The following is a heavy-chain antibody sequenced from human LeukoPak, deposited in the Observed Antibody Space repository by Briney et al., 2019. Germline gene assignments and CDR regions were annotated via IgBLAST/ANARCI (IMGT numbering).Heavy chain of an antibody. CDR2: MNPNSGNT. V-gene: IGHV1-8*01. Sequence: ASVKVSCKASGYTFTSYDINWVRQSTGQGLEWLGWMNPNSGNTGYAQKFQGRVTMTRDTSTNTAYMELSSLRSEDTAVCYCARDSERWLQWPWGQGTLVTVSS. CDR3: ARDSERWLQWP. J-gene: IGHJ4*02. CDR1: GYTFTSYD. D-gene: IGHD5-24*01.